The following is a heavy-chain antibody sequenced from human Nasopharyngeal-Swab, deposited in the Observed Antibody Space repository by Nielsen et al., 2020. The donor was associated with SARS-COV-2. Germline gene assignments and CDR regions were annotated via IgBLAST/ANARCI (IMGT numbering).Heavy chain of an antibody. D-gene: IGHD1-1*01. Sequence: ALVKVSCKASGYTFTGHNMHWVRQAPGQGLEWMAIFDPRGDSTSHAQKFQGRLTMTTDTTTSTVYMELSSLRAEDAAVYYCARDSDNWAIDYWGQGTLVTVSP. CDR1: GYTFTGHN. J-gene: IGHJ4*02. CDR2: FDPRGDST. V-gene: IGHV1-46*01. CDR3: ARDSDNWAIDY.